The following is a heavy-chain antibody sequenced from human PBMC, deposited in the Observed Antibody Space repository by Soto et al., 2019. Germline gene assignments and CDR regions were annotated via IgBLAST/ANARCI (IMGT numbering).Heavy chain of an antibody. Sequence: GGALRLSCAASGFTFSVYWMSWVHQAPGKGLESVANVKDDGSEKYYVDAVKGRFTISIDNAKNSLFLQLNSLRAEDTAVYYCARDSVRGSYDSSGYFTALDYWGQGILVTVSS. CDR1: GFTFSVYW. CDR3: ARDSVRGSYDSSGYFTALDY. CDR2: VKDDGSEK. V-gene: IGHV3-7*01. D-gene: IGHD3-22*01. J-gene: IGHJ4*02.